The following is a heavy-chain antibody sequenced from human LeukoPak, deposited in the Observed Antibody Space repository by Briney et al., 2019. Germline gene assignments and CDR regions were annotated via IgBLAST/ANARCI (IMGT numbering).Heavy chain of an antibody. D-gene: IGHD6-13*01. Sequence: PSQTLSLTCTVSGGSISSGSYYWSWIRQPAGKGLEWIGRIYTSGSTNYNPSLKSRVTISVNTSKNQFSLKLSSVSAADTAVYYCARSYGYSSSWYGSDWFDPWGQGTRVTVSS. CDR2: IYTSGST. CDR1: GGSISSGSYY. J-gene: IGHJ5*02. CDR3: ARSYGYSSSWYGSDWFDP. V-gene: IGHV4-61*02.